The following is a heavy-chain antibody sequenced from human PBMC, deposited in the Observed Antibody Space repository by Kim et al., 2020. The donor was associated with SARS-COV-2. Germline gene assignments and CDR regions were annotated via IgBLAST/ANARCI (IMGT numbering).Heavy chain of an antibody. D-gene: IGHD5-12*01. Sequence: GGSLRLSCAASGFTFSSYGMHWVRQAPGKGLEWVAVISYDGSNKYYADSVKGRFTISRDNSKNTLYLQMNSLRAEDTAVYYCAKARTGRAPDIVATIGFDYRGQGTLVTVSS. J-gene: IGHJ4*02. CDR3: AKARTGRAPDIVATIGFDY. CDR2: ISYDGSNK. V-gene: IGHV3-30*18. CDR1: GFTFSSYG.